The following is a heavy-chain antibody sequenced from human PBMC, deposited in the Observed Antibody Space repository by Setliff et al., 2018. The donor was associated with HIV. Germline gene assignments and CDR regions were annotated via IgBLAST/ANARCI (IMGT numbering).Heavy chain of an antibody. V-gene: IGHV3-11*01. CDR1: GFTFSDYY. CDR2: ISSSGATK. D-gene: IGHD4-17*01. CDR3: ARVIDHGARWFFDY. Sequence: GGSLRLSCVASGFTFSDYYMTWIRQAPGKGLEWISYISSSGATKYYADSVKGRFTISRDNAENILYLQMNSLRAEDTAVYYCARVIDHGARWFFDYWGQGTPVTVSS. J-gene: IGHJ4*02.